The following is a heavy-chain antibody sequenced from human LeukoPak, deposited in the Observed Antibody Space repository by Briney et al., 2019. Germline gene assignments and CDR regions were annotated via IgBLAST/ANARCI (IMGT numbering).Heavy chain of an antibody. D-gene: IGHD6-6*01. Sequence: PRGSLRLSCAASGFTFSSYWMSWVRQAPGKGLEWVANIKQDGSEEVYVDSVKGRFTISRDNAKNSLFLQMNTLRAEDTAVYYCARDPYSSTWSYGMDVWGQGTTVTVSS. V-gene: IGHV3-7*05. CDR2: IKQDGSEE. J-gene: IGHJ6*01. CDR3: ARDPYSSTWSYGMDV. CDR1: GFTFSSYW.